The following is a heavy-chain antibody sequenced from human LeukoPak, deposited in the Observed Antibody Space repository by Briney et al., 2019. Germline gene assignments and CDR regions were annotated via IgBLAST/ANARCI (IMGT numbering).Heavy chain of an antibody. V-gene: IGHV1-18*01. D-gene: IGHD1-26*01. Sequence: ASVKVSCKASGYTFTSYGINWVRQAPGQGLEWMGWISAYNGNTNYVQKLQGRVTMTTDTSTSTAYMELRSLRSDDTAVYYCARSGSGSYYYYMDVWGKGTTFTVSS. J-gene: IGHJ6*03. CDR2: ISAYNGNT. CDR1: GYTFTSYG. CDR3: ARSGSGSYYYYMDV.